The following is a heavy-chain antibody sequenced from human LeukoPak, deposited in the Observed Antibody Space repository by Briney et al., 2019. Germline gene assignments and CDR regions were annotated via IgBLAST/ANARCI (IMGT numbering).Heavy chain of an antibody. J-gene: IGHJ1*01. Sequence: ASVKLSCTASGSTFTSYDISWVRQAPGQGLEWRGWISAYNGNTNYAQKLQGRVTMTTDTSTSTAYMELRSLRSDDTAVYSCATLSLPYSSGWSGKYFQHWGQGTLVTVSS. V-gene: IGHV1-18*01. D-gene: IGHD6-19*01. CDR2: ISAYNGNT. CDR3: ATLSLPYSSGWSGKYFQH. CDR1: GSTFTSYD.